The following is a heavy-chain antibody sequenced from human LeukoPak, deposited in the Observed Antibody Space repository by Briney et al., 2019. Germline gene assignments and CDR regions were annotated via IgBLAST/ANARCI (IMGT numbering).Heavy chain of an antibody. J-gene: IGHJ6*02. D-gene: IGHD3-10*01. V-gene: IGHV4-30-4*01. CDR1: GGSISSGDYY. Sequence: PSQTLSLTCTVSGGSISSGDYYWSWIRQPPGKGLEWIGYIYYSGSTYYNPSLKSRVTISVDTSKYQFSLKLSSVTAADTAVYYCAREVRGVIITTYYYYGMDVWGQGTTVTVSS. CDR2: IYYSGST. CDR3: AREVRGVIITTYYYYGMDV.